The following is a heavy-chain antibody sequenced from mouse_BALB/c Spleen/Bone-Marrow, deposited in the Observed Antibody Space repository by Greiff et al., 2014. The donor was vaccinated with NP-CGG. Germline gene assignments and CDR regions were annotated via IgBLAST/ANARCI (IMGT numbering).Heavy chain of an antibody. CDR1: GFNIKDAY. CDR3: GRSPGEVNY. CDR2: IAPGNGNT. J-gene: IGHJ3*01. V-gene: IGHV14-3*02. D-gene: IGHD1-3*01. Sequence: DVKLQESGAELVKPGASVKLSCTASGFNIKDAYMHWMKQRPEQGLEWIGRIAPGNGNTQYDPKFQGKATITADTSSNTAYLHLISLTSEDTAGYYWGRSPGEVNYWGQGTLVTVSA.